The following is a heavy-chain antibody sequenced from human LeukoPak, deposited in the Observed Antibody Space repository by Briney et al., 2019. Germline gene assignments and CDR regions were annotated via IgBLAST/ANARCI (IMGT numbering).Heavy chain of an antibody. CDR2: ISWNSGSI. J-gene: IGHJ6*04. D-gene: IGHD3-10*02. V-gene: IGHV3-9*01. CDR1: GFTFDDYA. CDR3: AELGITMIGGV. Sequence: GGSLRLSCAASGFTFDDYAMHWVRQAPGKGLEWVSGISWNSGSIGYADSVKGRFTISRENAKNSLYLQMNSLRAEDTAVYYCAELGITMIGGVWGKGTTVTISS.